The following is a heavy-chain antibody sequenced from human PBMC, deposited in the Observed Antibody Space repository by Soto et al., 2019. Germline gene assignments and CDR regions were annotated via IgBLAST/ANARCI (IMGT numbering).Heavy chain of an antibody. CDR1: GFTVSSKY. V-gene: IGHV3-66*01. CDR3: ARVSLVATIYDF. D-gene: IGHD5-12*01. CDR2: IQSGGPT. J-gene: IGHJ4*02. Sequence: PGGSLRLSCAASGFTVSSKYMSWVRQAPGKGLEWVSLIQSGGPTYYADSVKGRFTISRDNAKNTLYLEMNSLRAEDTAGYYCARVSLVATIYDFWGQGTLVTVSS.